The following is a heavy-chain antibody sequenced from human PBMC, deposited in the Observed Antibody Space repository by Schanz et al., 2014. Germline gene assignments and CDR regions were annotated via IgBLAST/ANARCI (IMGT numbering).Heavy chain of an antibody. CDR2: ISGSGGST. CDR1: GFIFSNYA. CDR3: AKDLLYGAPMPLNHLDY. Sequence: VQLLQFGGGVVQPGRSLRLSCVASGFIFSNYAMSWVRQAPGKGLEWVSGISGSGGSTYYADSVKGRFTISRDNSKNTLYLQMNSLRAEDTAVYYCAKDLLYGAPMPLNHLDYWGQGTLVTVSS. D-gene: IGHD2-2*01. J-gene: IGHJ4*02. V-gene: IGHV3-23*01.